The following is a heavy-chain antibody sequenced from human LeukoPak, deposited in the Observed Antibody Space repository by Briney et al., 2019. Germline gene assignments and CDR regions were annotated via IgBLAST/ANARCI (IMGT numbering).Heavy chain of an antibody. CDR2: IYYSGST. J-gene: IGHJ5*02. CDR3: ARERGYCSSTSCPNWFDP. V-gene: IGHV4-59*12. CDR1: GGSISSYY. Sequence: SETLSLTCTVSGGSISSYYWSWIRQPPGKGQEWIGNIYYSGSTNYNPSLKSRVTISVDTSKNHFSLKLSSVTAADTAVYYCARERGYCSSTSCPNWFDPWGEGTHATVSS. D-gene: IGHD2-2*01.